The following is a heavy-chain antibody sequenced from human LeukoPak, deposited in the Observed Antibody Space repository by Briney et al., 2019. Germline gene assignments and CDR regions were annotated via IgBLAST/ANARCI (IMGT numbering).Heavy chain of an antibody. CDR2: IYHSGNT. D-gene: IGHD2-15*01. CDR1: GYSITSGYY. Sequence: SETLSLTCTVSGYSITSGYYWAWIRQSPGKGLEWIGSIYHSGNTYYNPSLKSRVIILVDTSKNQFSLQLGSVTPTDTAVYYCARAGYCSGVSCYSAVPGKYWGQGALATVSS. CDR3: ARAGYCSGVSCYSAVPGKY. J-gene: IGHJ4*02. V-gene: IGHV4-38-2*02.